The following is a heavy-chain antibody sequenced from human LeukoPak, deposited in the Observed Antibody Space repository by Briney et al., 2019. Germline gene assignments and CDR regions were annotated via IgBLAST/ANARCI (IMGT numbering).Heavy chain of an antibody. V-gene: IGHV1-3*03. CDR2: INAGNGNT. D-gene: IGHD4-11*01. CDR3: AISDYSSSGNRCYYYYMDV. J-gene: IGHJ6*03. Sequence: GASVKVSCKASGYTFTSYAMHWVRQAPGQRLEWMGWINAGNGNTKYSQEFQGRVTITRDTSASTAYMELSSLRSEDTAVYYCAISDYSSSGNRCYYYYMDVWGKGTTVTVSS. CDR1: GYTFTSYA.